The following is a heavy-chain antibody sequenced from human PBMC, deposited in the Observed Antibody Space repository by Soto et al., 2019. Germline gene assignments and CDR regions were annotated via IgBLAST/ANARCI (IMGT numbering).Heavy chain of an antibody. J-gene: IGHJ3*02. Sequence: PGDSLKISCNGSGYSFTSYWISWVLQMPVKGLEWMGRIDPSDSYTNYSPSFQGHVTISADKSISTAYLQWSSLKASDTAMYYCARQVFPHAFDIWGQGTMVTVSS. D-gene: IGHD2-21*01. CDR3: ARQVFPHAFDI. CDR2: IDPSDSYT. CDR1: GYSFTSYW. V-gene: IGHV5-10-1*01.